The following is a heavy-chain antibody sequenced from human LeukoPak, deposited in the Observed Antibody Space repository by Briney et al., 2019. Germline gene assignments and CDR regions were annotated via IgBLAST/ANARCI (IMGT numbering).Heavy chain of an antibody. CDR3: VRVTTSSWFEGYFDY. J-gene: IGHJ4*02. V-gene: IGHV4-34*01. CDR2: INHSGST. CDR1: GGSFSGYY. Sequence: SETLSLTCAVYGGSFSGYYWSWIRQPPGKGLEWIGEINHSGSTNYNPSLKSRVTISVDTSKNQFSLNLSSVTAADTAVYFCVRVTTSSWFEGYFDYWGQGTLVTVSS. D-gene: IGHD6-13*01.